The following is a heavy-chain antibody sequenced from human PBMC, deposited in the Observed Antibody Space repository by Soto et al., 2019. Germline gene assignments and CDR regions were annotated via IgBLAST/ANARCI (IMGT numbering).Heavy chain of an antibody. Sequence: ASVKVSCKASGYTFTSYGISWVRQAPGQGLEWMGWISAYNGNTNYAQKLQGRVTMTTDTSTSTAYMELRSLRSDDTAVYYCARTYDSSGYNEYFQHWGQGXLVTVYS. CDR1: GYTFTSYG. CDR3: ARTYDSSGYNEYFQH. V-gene: IGHV1-18*01. D-gene: IGHD3-22*01. CDR2: ISAYNGNT. J-gene: IGHJ1*01.